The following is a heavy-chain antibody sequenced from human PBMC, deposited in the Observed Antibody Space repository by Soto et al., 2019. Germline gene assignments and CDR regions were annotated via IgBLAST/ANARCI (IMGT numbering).Heavy chain of an antibody. CDR2: IIPLFGTT. Sequence: QVQLVQSGAEVKKPGSSVKVSCRASGGTFSKFVVSWVRQAPGQGLEWMGGIIPLFGTTNYAQKFQGRVTITADKSTPTAYLELSSLRSDDTAVYYCASLEWVAGPATYISPGYYFDCWGQGTLVTVSS. CDR1: GGTFSKFV. D-gene: IGHD2-15*01. CDR3: ASLEWVAGPATYISPGYYFDC. V-gene: IGHV1-69*06. J-gene: IGHJ4*02.